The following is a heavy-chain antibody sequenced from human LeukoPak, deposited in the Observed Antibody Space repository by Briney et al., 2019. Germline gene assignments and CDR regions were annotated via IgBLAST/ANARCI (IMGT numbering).Heavy chain of an antibody. CDR3: ARGHSNTYGQNSDY. CDR2: IFYSGST. Sequence: SETLSLTCTVSGGSISNDYRSWIRQPPGKGLEWIGYIFYSGSTNYNPSLKSRVTISVDSSRDQLSLKLSSVTTADTAVYYCARGHSNTYGQNSDYWGQGTLVTVSS. D-gene: IGHD5-18*01. CDR1: GGSISNDY. V-gene: IGHV4-59*01. J-gene: IGHJ4*02.